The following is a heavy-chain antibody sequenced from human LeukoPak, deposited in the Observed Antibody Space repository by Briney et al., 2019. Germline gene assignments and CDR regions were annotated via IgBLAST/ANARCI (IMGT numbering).Heavy chain of an antibody. CDR3: ARAVPPSWIQLWFATNWFDP. CDR1: GGSFSGYY. J-gene: IGHJ5*02. D-gene: IGHD5-18*01. V-gene: IGHV4-34*01. CDR2: INHSGST. Sequence: TSSETLSLTCAVYGGSFSGYYWSWIRQPPGKGLEWIGEINHSGSTNYNPSLKSRVTISVDTSKNQFSLKLSSVTAADTAVYYCARAVPPSWIQLWFATNWFDPWGQGTLVTVSS.